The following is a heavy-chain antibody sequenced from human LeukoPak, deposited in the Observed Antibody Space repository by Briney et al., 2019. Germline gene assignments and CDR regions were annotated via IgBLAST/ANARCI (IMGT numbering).Heavy chain of an antibody. D-gene: IGHD5-18*01. CDR2: ISGSGGST. J-gene: IGHJ4*02. CDR3: AKDHRPSRKPDTAMGG. CDR1: GFTFSSYG. V-gene: IGHV3-23*01. Sequence: PGGSLRLSCAASGFTFSSYGMSWVRQAPGKGLEWVSAISGSGGSTYYADSVKGRFTISRDNSKNTLYLQMNSLRAEDTAVYYCAKDHRPSRKPDTAMGGWGQGTLVTVSS.